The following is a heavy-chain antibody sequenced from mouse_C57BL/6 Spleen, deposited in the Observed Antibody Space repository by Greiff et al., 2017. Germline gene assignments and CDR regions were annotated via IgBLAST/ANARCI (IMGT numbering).Heavy chain of an antibody. Sequence: VKLMESGPELVKPGASVKLSCKASGYTFTSYDINWVKQRPGQGLEWIGWIYPRDGSTKYNEKFKGKATLTVDTSSSTAYMELHSLTSEDSAVYFCARRGYWYFDVWGTGTTVTVSS. CDR1: GYTFTSYD. J-gene: IGHJ1*03. CDR3: ARRGYWYFDV. CDR2: IYPRDGST. V-gene: IGHV1-85*01.